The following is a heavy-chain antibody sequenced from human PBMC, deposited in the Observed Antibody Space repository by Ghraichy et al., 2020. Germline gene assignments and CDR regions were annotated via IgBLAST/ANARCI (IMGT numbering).Heavy chain of an antibody. CDR2: IKQDGSET. CDR3: AREFHWDYVD. D-gene: IGHD1-7*01. Sequence: GGSLRLSCAASGFTFSTLWMSWVRQAPGKGLEWVANIKQDGSETYYLDSVKGRFTISRDNAKNSLYLQMNSLRVEETAVYYCAREFHWDYVDGGQGTLVTVSS. CDR1: GFTFSTLW. V-gene: IGHV3-7*01. J-gene: IGHJ4*02.